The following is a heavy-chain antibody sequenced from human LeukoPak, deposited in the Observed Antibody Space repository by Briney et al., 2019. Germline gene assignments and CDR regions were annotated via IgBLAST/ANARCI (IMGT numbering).Heavy chain of an antibody. J-gene: IGHJ6*02. CDR2: ISYHGRKK. Sequence: GGSLRLSCAASGFTFGTYAMHWFRQAPGKGLEGVSMISYHGRKKLYADSVKGRFSISRDNAENTLYLKMNSLRPDDTAVYYCARVASLSVTHYYYYGMDVWGPGTTVSVSS. CDR1: GFTFGTYA. D-gene: IGHD4-17*01. CDR3: ARVASLSVTHYYYYGMDV. V-gene: IGHV3-30*04.